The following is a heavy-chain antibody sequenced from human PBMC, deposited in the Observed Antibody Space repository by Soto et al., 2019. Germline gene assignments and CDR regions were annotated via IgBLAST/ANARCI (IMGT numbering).Heavy chain of an antibody. Sequence: GGSLRLSCAASGFTLSSYGMHWVRQAPGKGLEWVAVISYDGSNKYYADSVKGRFTISRDNSKNTLYLQMNSLRAEDTAVYYCAKDFSYYDFWSGYGFSDWFDPWGQGTLVTVSS. V-gene: IGHV3-30*18. CDR1: GFTLSSYG. J-gene: IGHJ5*02. D-gene: IGHD3-3*01. CDR3: AKDFSYYDFWSGYGFSDWFDP. CDR2: ISYDGSNK.